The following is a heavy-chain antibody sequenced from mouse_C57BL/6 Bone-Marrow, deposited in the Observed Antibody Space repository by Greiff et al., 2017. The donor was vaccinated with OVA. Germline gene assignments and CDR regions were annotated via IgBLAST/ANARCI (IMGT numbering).Heavy chain of an antibody. V-gene: IGHV1-5*01. CDR1: GYTFTSYW. Sequence: VQLQQSGTVLARPGASVKMSCKTSGYTFTSYWMHWVKQRPGQGLEWIGAIYPGNSDTSYNQKFKGKAKLTAVTSASTAYMELSSLTNEDSAVYYCYYDGSSYRLGYWYFDVWGTGTTVTVSS. J-gene: IGHJ1*03. CDR3: YYDGSSYRLGYWYFDV. CDR2: IYPGNSDT. D-gene: IGHD1-1*01.